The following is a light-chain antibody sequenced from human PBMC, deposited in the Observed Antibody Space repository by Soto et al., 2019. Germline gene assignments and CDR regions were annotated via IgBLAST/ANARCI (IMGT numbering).Light chain of an antibody. CDR1: QSILYSSTNKNY. CDR3: QQYYSTPPWT. J-gene: IGKJ1*01. CDR2: WAS. Sequence: DIVMTQSPDSLAVSLGERATINCKSSQSILYSSTNKNYLAWYQQKPGQPPKLLVYWASTRESGVPDRFSGSGSGTDFTLTISSLRAEDVAVYYCQQYYSTPPWTFGQGTKVEIK. V-gene: IGKV4-1*01.